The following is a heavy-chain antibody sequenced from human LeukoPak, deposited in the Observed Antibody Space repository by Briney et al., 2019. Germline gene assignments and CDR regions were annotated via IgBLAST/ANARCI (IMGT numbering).Heavy chain of an antibody. CDR3: ASTDPAVAGTTAYYFDY. CDR1: GFIFSSYW. CDR2: IKQDGSEK. D-gene: IGHD6-19*01. J-gene: IGHJ4*02. V-gene: IGHV3-7*01. Sequence: PGGSLRLSCAASGFIFSSYWMSWVRQAPGKGLEWVANIKQDGSEKYYVDSVKGRFTISRDIAKNSLYLQMNSLRAEDTAVYYCASTDPAVAGTTAYYFDYWGQGTLVTVSS.